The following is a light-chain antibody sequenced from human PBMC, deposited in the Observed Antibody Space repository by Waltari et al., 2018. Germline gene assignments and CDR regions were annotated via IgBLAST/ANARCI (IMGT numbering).Light chain of an antibody. CDR1: QGISSY. Sequence: AIRMTQSPSSLSASTGDRVTITCRASQGISSYLAWYQQKPGKAPKLLIYAASTLQSGVPSRFSGSGSGTDFTLTISCLQSEDFATYYCQQYYSYPRTFGGGTKVKIK. CDR2: AAS. J-gene: IGKJ4*01. CDR3: QQYYSYPRT. V-gene: IGKV1-8*01.